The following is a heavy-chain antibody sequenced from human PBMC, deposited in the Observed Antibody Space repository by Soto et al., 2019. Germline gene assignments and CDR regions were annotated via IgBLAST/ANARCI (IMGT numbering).Heavy chain of an antibody. CDR2: IYYSGIT. CDR3: VRRRDSGYSYGGIYYFDY. CDR1: GGSISSSSYY. Sequence: QLQLQESGPGLVKPSGTLSLACSVSGGSISSSSYYWGWIRQPPGKGLEYIGTIYYSGITYYSPSLKSRVTLSVDTSRNQFSLKLSSVTAADTAVYYCVRRRDSGYSYGGIYYFDYWGQGTLVTVSS. J-gene: IGHJ4*02. D-gene: IGHD5-18*01. V-gene: IGHV4-39*01.